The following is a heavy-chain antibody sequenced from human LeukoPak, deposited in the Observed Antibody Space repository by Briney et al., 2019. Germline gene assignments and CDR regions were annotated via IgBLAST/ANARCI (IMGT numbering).Heavy chain of an antibody. V-gene: IGHV3-9*01. CDR3: AKGISRWTPISDY. CDR1: GFTFDDYA. CDR2: ISWNSGSI. D-gene: IGHD2-2*01. J-gene: IGHJ4*02. Sequence: GGSLRLSCAASGFTFDDYAMPWVRQAPGKGLEWVSGISWNSGSIGYADSVKGRFTISRDNAKNSLYLQMNSLRAEDTALYYCAKGISRWTPISDYWGQGTLVTVSS.